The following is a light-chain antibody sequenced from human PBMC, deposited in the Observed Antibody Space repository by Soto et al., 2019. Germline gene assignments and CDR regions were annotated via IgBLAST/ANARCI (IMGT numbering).Light chain of an antibody. CDR2: GAS. CDR1: QSVDSK. Sequence: EIVMTQSPATLSVSPGERATLSCRASQSVDSKLAWYQQKPGQGPRLLIYGASSRATGIPARFSGSGSGTDFTLTISSLQPEDFAVYYCQQYSNWLRTFGRGTKVEIK. CDR3: QQYSNWLRT. V-gene: IGKV3-15*01. J-gene: IGKJ1*01.